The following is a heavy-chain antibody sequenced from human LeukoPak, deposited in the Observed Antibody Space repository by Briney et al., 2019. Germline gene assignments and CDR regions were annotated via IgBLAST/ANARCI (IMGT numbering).Heavy chain of an antibody. D-gene: IGHD3-3*01. CDR1: GFTFSSYW. Sequence: GGSLRLSCAASGFTFSSYWMSWVRQAPGKGLEWVSAISSSGGSTYYADSVKGRFTISRDNSKNTLYLQMNSLRAEDTAVYYCAFPYDFWSGYLDYYGMDVWGQGTTVTVSS. CDR3: AFPYDFWSGYLDYYGMDV. CDR2: ISSSGGST. V-gene: IGHV3-23*01. J-gene: IGHJ6*02.